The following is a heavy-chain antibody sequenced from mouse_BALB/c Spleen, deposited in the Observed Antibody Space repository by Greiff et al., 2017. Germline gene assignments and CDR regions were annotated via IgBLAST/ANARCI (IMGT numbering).Heavy chain of an antibody. J-gene: IGHJ3*01. CDR1: GYTFTSYW. D-gene: IGHD2-4*01. CDR3: TRSGDYDYDEGFAY. V-gene: IGHV1S127*01. CDR2: IDPSDSYT. Sequence: VQLQQPGAELVKPGASVKMSCKASGYTFTSYWMHWVKQRPGQGLEWIGTIDPSDSYTSYNQKFKGKATLTVDTSSSTAYMQLSSLTSEDSAVYYCTRSGDYDYDEGFAYWGQGTLVTVSA.